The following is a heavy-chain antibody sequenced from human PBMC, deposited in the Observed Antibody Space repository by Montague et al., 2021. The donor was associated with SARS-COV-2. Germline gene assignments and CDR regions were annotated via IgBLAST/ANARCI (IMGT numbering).Heavy chain of an antibody. CDR3: ARAREWLRGGGLCDY. D-gene: IGHD5-12*01. CDR1: GYSFMSYG. CDR2: ISAYSGDT. V-gene: IGHV1-18*01. J-gene: IGHJ4*02. Sequence: SVKVSCKASGYSFMSYGISWVRQAPGQGLEWMGWISAYSGDTIYAQKFQGRVTTTTDTSTSAAYMELRSLRSDDTAVYYCARAREWLRGGGLCDYWGQGTLVTVSS.